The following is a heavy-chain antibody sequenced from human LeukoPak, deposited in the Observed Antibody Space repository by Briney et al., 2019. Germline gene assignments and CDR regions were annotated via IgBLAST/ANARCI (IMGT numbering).Heavy chain of an antibody. V-gene: IGHV3-30*02. CDR1: GFTFRSYG. D-gene: IGHD3-22*01. J-gene: IGHJ4*02. CDR2: IRYDGNSN. Sequence: SGGSLRLSCAASGFTFRSYGMHWVRQAPGKGLKWVAFIRYDGNSNYYADSVKGRFTISRDNSRSTLYLQMNSLRAEDTAVYYCAKEEVISGNHGVYFDYWGQGTLVTVSS. CDR3: AKEEVISGNHGVYFDY.